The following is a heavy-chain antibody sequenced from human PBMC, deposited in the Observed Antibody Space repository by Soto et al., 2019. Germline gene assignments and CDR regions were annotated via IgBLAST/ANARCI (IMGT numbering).Heavy chain of an antibody. V-gene: IGHV4-39*01. CDR3: ARLTMVREDYYYYGMDV. CDR2: IYYSGST. CDR1: GGSISSSSYY. Sequence: PSETLSLTCTISGGSISSSSYYWGWIRQPPGKGLEWIGSIYYSGSTYYNQSLKSRVTISVDTSKNQISLKLSSVTAADTSVYYCARLTMVREDYYYYGMDVWGQGTTVTVSS. D-gene: IGHD3-10*01. J-gene: IGHJ6*02.